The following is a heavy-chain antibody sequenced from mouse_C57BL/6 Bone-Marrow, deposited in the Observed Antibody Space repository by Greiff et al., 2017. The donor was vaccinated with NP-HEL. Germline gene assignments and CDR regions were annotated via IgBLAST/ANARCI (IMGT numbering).Heavy chain of an antibody. J-gene: IGHJ2*01. Sequence: QVQLQQSGAELARPGASVKMSCKASGYTFTSYTMHWVKQRPGQGLEWIGYINPSSGYTKYNQKFKDKATLTADKSSSTAYMQLSSLTSEDSAVYYCARNYGNLHLFDYWGQGTTLTVSS. D-gene: IGHD2-1*01. CDR1: GYTFTSYT. CDR2: INPSSGYT. CDR3: ARNYGNLHLFDY. V-gene: IGHV1-4*01.